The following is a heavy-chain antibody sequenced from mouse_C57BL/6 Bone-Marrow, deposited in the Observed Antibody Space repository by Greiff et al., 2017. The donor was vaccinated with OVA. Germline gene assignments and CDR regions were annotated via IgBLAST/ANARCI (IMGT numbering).Heavy chain of an antibody. J-gene: IGHJ2*01. CDR1: GYSFTGYY. V-gene: IGHV1-42*01. CDR2: INPSTGGT. CDR3: ARRVYYFDY. Sequence: DVQLQESGPELVKPGASVKISCKASGYSFTGYYMNWVKQSPEKSLEWIGEINPSTGGTTYNQKFKAKATLTVDKSSSTAYMQLKSLTSEDSAVYYCARRVYYFDYWGQGTTLTVSS.